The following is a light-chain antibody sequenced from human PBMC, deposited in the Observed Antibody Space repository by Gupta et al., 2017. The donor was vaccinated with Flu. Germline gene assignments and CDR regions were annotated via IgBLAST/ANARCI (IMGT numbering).Light chain of an antibody. J-gene: IGKJ4*01. CDR1: QTLTSAY. V-gene: IGKV3-20*01. CDR2: GAS. CDR3: LFYGSSPS. Sequence: EIVLTQSPGPLPLSPGERATLSCRASQTLTSAYLAWYQQKPGQAPRLLIYGASSRATGIPDRFSGSGSGTEFTLTISRLEPEDFAVYYCLFYGSSPSFGGGTKVEIK.